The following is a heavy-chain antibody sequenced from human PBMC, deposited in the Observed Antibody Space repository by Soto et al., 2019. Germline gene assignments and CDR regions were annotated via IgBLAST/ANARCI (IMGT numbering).Heavy chain of an antibody. J-gene: IGHJ4*02. CDR1: GYTFTGYA. Sequence: GASVKVSCKASGYTFTGYAMHWVRQAPGQRLEWMGWINAGNGNTKYSQKFQGRVTITRDTSASTAYMELSSLRSEDTAVYYCAREKYSGYDLDYFNYWGQGTLVTVSS. CDR3: AREKYSGYDLDYFNY. V-gene: IGHV1-3*01. D-gene: IGHD5-12*01. CDR2: INAGNGNT.